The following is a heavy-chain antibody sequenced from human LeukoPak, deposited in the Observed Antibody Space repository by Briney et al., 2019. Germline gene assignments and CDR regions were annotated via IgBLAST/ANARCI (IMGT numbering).Heavy chain of an antibody. D-gene: IGHD3-22*01. CDR2: ISRTSDTI. Sequence: GGSLRLSCAASGFTFDDYAMHWVRQTPGKGLEWVSGISRTSDTIRYVDSVKGRFTISRDNSKNTLYLQMNSLRAEDTAVYYCVRDDDRPDNGLDYWGQGTLVTVSS. V-gene: IGHV3-9*01. CDR1: GFTFDDYA. J-gene: IGHJ4*02. CDR3: VRDDDRPDNGLDY.